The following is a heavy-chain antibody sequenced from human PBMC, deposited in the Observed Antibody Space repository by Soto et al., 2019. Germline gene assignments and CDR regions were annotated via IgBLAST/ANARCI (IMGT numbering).Heavy chain of an antibody. Sequence: EVQLLESGGGLVQPGGSLRLSCAASGFTFSSYAMSWVRQAPGKGLEWVSAISGSGGSTYYEDSVKGRFTISRDNSKNTLYLQMNRLRAEDTAVYYCAKGGGYSYGAYYFDYWGQGTLVTVSS. D-gene: IGHD5-18*01. V-gene: IGHV3-23*01. CDR2: ISGSGGST. J-gene: IGHJ4*02. CDR3: AKGGGYSYGAYYFDY. CDR1: GFTFSSYA.